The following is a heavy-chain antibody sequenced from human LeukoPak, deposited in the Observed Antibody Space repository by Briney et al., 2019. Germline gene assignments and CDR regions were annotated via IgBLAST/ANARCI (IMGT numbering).Heavy chain of an antibody. D-gene: IGHD5/OR15-5a*01. CDR3: ARHVSEGAHYYYYMDV. J-gene: IGHJ6*03. V-gene: IGHV4-39*01. CDR1: GGSMTSGSQY. CDR2: IHYTGGT. Sequence: PSETLSLICTVSGGSMTSGSQYWGWIRRPPGKGLERFGTIHYTGGTYYDPSLRTRVTIYALASKKQFSLKLNSVTAADTAVYYCARHVSEGAHYYYYMDVGGKGATVTVSS.